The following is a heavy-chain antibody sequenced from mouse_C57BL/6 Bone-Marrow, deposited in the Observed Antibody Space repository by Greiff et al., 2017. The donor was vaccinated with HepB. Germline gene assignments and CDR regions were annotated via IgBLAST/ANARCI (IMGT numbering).Heavy chain of an antibody. D-gene: IGHD1-1*01. CDR2: IYPRSGNT. V-gene: IGHV1-81*01. J-gene: IGHJ2*01. Sequence: QVQLKESGAELARPGASVKLSCKASGYTFTSYGISWVKQRTGQGLEWIGEIYPRSGNTYYNEKFKGKATLTADKSSSTAYMELRSLTSEDSAVYFCARVTTVYWGQGTTLTVSS. CDR1: GYTFTSYG. CDR3: ARVTTVY.